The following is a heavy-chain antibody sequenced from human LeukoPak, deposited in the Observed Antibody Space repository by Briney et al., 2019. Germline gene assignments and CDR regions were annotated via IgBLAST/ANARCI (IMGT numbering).Heavy chain of an antibody. CDR3: ARPYYDILTAHMPGYGY. CDR1: GFTFSDYW. Sequence: GGSLILSCAASGFTFSDYWMHWVRQAPEKGLVWVSHSSGDGSSATYADSVKGRFTISRDNAKNTLYLQMNSLRADDTAVYYCARPYYDILTAHMPGYGYWGQGTLVTVSS. D-gene: IGHD3-9*01. J-gene: IGHJ4*02. CDR2: SSGDGSSA. V-gene: IGHV3-74*01.